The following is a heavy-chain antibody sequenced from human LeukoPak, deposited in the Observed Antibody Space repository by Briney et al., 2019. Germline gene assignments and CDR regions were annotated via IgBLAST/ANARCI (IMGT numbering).Heavy chain of an antibody. CDR1: GGSISSYY. CDR2: IYTSGST. Sequence: SETLSLTCTVSGGSISSYYWSWIRQPAGKGLEWIGRIYTSGSTNYNPSLKSRVTMSVDTSKNQFSLKLGSVTAADTAVYYCARGGYYYDSSGDFDYWGQGTLVTVSS. CDR3: ARGGYYYDSSGDFDY. J-gene: IGHJ4*02. V-gene: IGHV4-4*07. D-gene: IGHD3-22*01.